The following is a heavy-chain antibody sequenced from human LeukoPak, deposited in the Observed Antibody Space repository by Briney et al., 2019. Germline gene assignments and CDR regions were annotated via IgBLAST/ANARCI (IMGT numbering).Heavy chain of an antibody. J-gene: IGHJ4*02. CDR2: ISYDGSNK. D-gene: IGHD5-18*01. V-gene: IGHV3-30*04. CDR3: ARDQYGYSSYPDY. CDR1: GLPFSSHA. Sequence: GRSLRLSCAASGLPFSSHAMHWVRQAPGKGLEWVSVISYDGSNKYYADSVKGRFTISRDNSKNTLYLQMNSLRAEDTAVYYCARDQYGYSSYPDYWGQGTLVTVSS.